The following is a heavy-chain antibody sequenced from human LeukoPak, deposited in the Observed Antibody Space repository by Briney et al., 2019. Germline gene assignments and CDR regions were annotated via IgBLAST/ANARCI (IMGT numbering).Heavy chain of an antibody. J-gene: IGHJ6*03. V-gene: IGHV4-59*01. CDR2: IYYSGST. Sequence: KSSETLSLTCTVSGGSISSYYWSWIRQPPGKGLEGIGYIYYSGSTNYNPSLKSRVTISVDTSKNQFSLKLSSVTAADTAVYYCARGGGLGYYYYYMDVWGKGTTVTISS. CDR1: GGSISSYY. CDR3: ARGGGLGYYYYYMDV. D-gene: IGHD3/OR15-3a*01.